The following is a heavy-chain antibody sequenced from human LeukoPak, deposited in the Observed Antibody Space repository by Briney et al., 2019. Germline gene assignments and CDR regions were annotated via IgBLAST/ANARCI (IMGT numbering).Heavy chain of an antibody. V-gene: IGHV1-69*04. D-gene: IGHD3-10*01. CDR2: IIPILDIA. CDR1: GGTFSSYA. J-gene: IGHJ6*02. CDR3: ARDQGVTDPPPYGLDV. Sequence: SVRLSCKASGGTFSSYAISWVRQAPGQGLECMGRIIPILDIATYAQKFQGRVTITADKSTSTAYMELSSLSSEDTAVYYCARDQGVTDPPPYGLDVWGRGNTVTVSS.